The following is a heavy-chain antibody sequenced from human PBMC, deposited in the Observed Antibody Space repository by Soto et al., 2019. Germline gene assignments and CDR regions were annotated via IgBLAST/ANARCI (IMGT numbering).Heavy chain of an antibody. CDR1: GGSFSGYY. CDR2: INHSGST. V-gene: IGHV4-34*01. D-gene: IGHD2-2*01. CDR3: ASVGSVVPAANIYYYYGMDV. Sequence: SETLSLTCAVYGGSFSGYYWSWIRQPPGKGLEWIGEINHSGSTNYNPSLKSRVTISVDTSKNQFSLKLSSVTAADTAVYYCASVGSVVPAANIYYYYGMDVWCQGPTVNVSS. J-gene: IGHJ6*02.